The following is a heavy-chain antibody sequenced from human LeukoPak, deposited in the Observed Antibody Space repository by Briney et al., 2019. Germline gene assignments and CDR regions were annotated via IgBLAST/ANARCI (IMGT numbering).Heavy chain of an antibody. D-gene: IGHD5-12*01. CDR3: ARSAYAGEGMDG. CDR1: GFTFRAYW. Sequence: PGGSLRLSCTTSGFTFRAYWMGWVRQAPGKGLEWVANINPDGSAKKYADSVKGRFTISRDNAKNSVYLQMSSLRAEETAVYYCARSAYAGEGMDGWGKGTTVTVSS. V-gene: IGHV3-7*01. CDR2: INPDGSAK. J-gene: IGHJ6*01.